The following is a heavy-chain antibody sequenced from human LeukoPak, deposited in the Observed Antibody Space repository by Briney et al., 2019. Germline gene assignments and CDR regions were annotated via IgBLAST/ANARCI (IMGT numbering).Heavy chain of an antibody. CDR3: ARGIPIYGVMIIYFAS. CDR1: GDTFTDYY. D-gene: IGHD3-3*01. CDR2: IKPDGVDT. Sequence: GASVKVSSRASGDTFTDYYLHWGRQAPGHGLEWRGWIKPDGVDTNYAQRRQRRVTMTRDTSIRPASMELTSLSSDETLVYYCARGIPIYGVMIIYFASWGQGTLVTVSS. J-gene: IGHJ4*02. V-gene: IGHV1-2*02.